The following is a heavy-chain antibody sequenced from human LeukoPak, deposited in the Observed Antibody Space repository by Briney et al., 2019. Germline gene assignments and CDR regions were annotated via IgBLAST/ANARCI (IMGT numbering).Heavy chain of an antibody. Sequence: PGRSLRLSCAASGFTFSSYWMHWVRQAPGKGLVWVSRMSTDGSSKTYADSVKGRFTISRDNAKNTLFLQMNSLRAEDTAVYYCAGHHQAYSRTYWGQGTLVTVSS. D-gene: IGHD6-13*01. CDR1: GFTFSSYW. CDR2: MSTDGSSK. J-gene: IGHJ4*02. V-gene: IGHV3-74*01. CDR3: AGHHQAYSRTY.